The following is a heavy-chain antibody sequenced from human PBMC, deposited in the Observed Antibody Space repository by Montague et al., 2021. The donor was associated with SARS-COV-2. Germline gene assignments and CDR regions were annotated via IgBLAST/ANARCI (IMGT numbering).Heavy chain of an antibody. CDR1: GFTFSAYA. D-gene: IGHD2-21*01. V-gene: IGHV3-23*01. CDR3: AKVRQMVGIYDVFDI. J-gene: IGHJ3*02. Sequence: SLRLSCEASGFTFSAYAMNLVRQAPGKGLEWLSAISDRGGAAYYADSXRGRFTNSRDNSNNTQYLQMNSLRGEDTAIYYCAKVRQMVGIYDVFDIWGQGTIVIVSS. CDR2: ISDRGGAA.